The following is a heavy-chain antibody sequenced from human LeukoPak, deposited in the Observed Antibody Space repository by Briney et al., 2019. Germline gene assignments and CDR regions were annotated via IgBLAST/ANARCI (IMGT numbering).Heavy chain of an antibody. Sequence: EWVSSISTNSSYMYYADSVKGRFTISRDNAKNSLYLQVNSLRAEDTAVYYCARAVGGTYFDWGQGTLVTVSS. D-gene: IGHD1-26*01. CDR2: ISTNSSYM. CDR3: ARAVGGTYFD. J-gene: IGHJ4*02. V-gene: IGHV3-21*01.